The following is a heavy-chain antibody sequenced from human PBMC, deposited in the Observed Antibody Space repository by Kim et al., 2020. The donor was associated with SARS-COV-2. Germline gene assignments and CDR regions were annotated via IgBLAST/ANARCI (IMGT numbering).Heavy chain of an antibody. CDR3: ARWYITMVRGVREDNWFDP. D-gene: IGHD3-10*01. CDR2: IYYSGST. J-gene: IGHJ5*02. CDR1: GGSISSGGYY. Sequence: SETLSLTCTVSGGSISSGGYYWSWIRQHPGKGLEWIGYIYYSGSTYYNPSLKSRVTISVDTSKNQFSLKLSSVTAADTAVYYCARWYITMVRGVREDNWFDPWGQGTLVTVSS. V-gene: IGHV4-31*03.